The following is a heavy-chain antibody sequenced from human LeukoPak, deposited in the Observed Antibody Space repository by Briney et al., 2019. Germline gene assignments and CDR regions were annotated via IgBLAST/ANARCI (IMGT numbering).Heavy chain of an antibody. D-gene: IGHD6-13*01. J-gene: IGHJ4*02. CDR1: GGSFSGYY. V-gene: IGHV4-34*01. Sequence: SETLSLTCAVYGGSFSGYYWSWVRQPPGKGLEGIGEINHSGRTNYNPSLKSRGTIPVDTSKNQFSLKLSSVTAADTAVYYCARGLAAAVYSFDYWGQGTLVTVSS. CDR2: INHSGRT. CDR3: ARGLAAAVYSFDY.